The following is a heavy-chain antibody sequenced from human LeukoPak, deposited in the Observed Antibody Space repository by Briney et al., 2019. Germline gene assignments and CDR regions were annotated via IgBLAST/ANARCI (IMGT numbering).Heavy chain of an antibody. D-gene: IGHD3-3*01. CDR1: GFTFSSYG. J-gene: IGHJ4*02. CDR3: AKGVFGLSFDY. V-gene: IGHV3-30*02. Sequence: GGSLRLSCAASGFTFSSYGMHWVRQAPGKGLAWVAFIRYDGSNKYYAASVKGRFTISRDNSKNTLYLQMNSLRAEDTAVYYCAKGVFGLSFDYWGQGTLVTVSS. CDR2: IRYDGSNK.